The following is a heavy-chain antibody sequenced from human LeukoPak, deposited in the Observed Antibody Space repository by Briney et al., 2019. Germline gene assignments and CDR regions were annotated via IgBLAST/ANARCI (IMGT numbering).Heavy chain of an antibody. V-gene: IGHV3-48*03. D-gene: IGHD1-14*01. Sequence: SGGSLRLSCAASGFTLSTYEMNWVRQAPGKGLEWVAYIVCYGLTTYYPHSVKARFTISGDNAKNSLNLQMNTLTAEDTAVYYCATLSDRNFYCSYGLDVWGQGTTVTVS. J-gene: IGHJ6*02. CDR2: IVCYGLTT. CDR1: GFTLSTYE. CDR3: ATLSDRNFYCSYGLDV.